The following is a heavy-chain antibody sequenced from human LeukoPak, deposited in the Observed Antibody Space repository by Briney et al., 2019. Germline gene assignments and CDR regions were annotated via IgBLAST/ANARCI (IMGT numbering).Heavy chain of an antibody. CDR3: ARWGLGSLDAFDI. Sequence: SETLSLTCTVSGGSIRSSNYYWGWIRQPPGKGLEWIGCIYYTGSTYYNPSLKSRVTISVDTSKNQFSLKLSSVTAADTAVYYCARWGLGSLDAFDIWGQGTMVTVSS. D-gene: IGHD3-10*01. V-gene: IGHV4-39*01. J-gene: IGHJ3*02. CDR2: IYYTGST. CDR1: GGSIRSSNYY.